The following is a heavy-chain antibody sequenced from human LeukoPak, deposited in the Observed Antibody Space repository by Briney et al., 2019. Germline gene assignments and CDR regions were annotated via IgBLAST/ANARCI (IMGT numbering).Heavy chain of an antibody. V-gene: IGHV3-66*02. Sequence: GGSLRLSCAVSGLIGIDGYMSWVRQAPGKGLEWLSVIYRGGATYYADSVKGRFTISRDNSKNTLYLQMNSLRAEDTAVYYCARLYYYGSGSAFDYWGQGTLVTVSS. CDR2: IYRGGAT. D-gene: IGHD3-10*01. CDR3: ARLYYYGSGSAFDY. CDR1: GLIGIDGY. J-gene: IGHJ4*02.